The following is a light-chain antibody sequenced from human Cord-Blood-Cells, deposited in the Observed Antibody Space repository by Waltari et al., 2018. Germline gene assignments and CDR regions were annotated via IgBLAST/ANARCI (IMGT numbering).Light chain of an antibody. Sequence: QSALTQPASVSGSPGQSITISCTGTSSDVGGYNYVSWYQQHPGNAPKLMIYEVSNRPSGVANRFAGSKSGNTASRTISGLQAEDEADYYCSSYTSSSTVVFGGGTKLTVL. CDR2: EVS. V-gene: IGLV2-14*01. CDR3: SSYTSSSTVV. J-gene: IGLJ2*01. CDR1: SSDVGGYNY.